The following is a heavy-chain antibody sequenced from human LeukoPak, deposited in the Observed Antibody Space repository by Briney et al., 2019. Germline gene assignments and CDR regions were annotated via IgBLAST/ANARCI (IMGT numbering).Heavy chain of an antibody. D-gene: IGHD2-2*01. J-gene: IGHJ4*02. CDR2: IYYSGST. CDR3: ARRGTVVPAGLFDY. V-gene: IGHV4-39*01. Sequence: SETLSLTCTVSGGSISSSSYYWGWIRQPPGKGLEWIGSIYYSGSTYYNPSLKSRVTISVDTSKNQFSLKLSSVTAADTAVYYCARRGTVVPAGLFDYWGQGTLVTVSS. CDR1: GGSISSSSYY.